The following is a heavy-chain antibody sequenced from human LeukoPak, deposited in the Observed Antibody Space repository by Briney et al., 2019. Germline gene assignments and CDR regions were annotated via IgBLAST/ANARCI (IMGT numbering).Heavy chain of an antibody. Sequence: GASVKVSYKASGYTFTYRYLHWVRQAPGQGLEWMGRINPNGGNTNYAQKFQGRVTMTSDTSISTAYMELSSLRSDDTAVYYCARERKITTFGVACDYWGQGTLVTVSS. D-gene: IGHD3-3*01. V-gene: IGHV1-2*06. CDR2: INPNGGNT. CDR3: ARERKITTFGVACDY. CDR1: GYTFTYRY. J-gene: IGHJ4*02.